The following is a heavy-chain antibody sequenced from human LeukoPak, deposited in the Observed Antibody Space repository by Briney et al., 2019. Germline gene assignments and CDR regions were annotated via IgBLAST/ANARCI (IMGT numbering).Heavy chain of an antibody. Sequence: SETLSLTCTVSAGSINTYYWNWIRQPPGKGLEWIGYIYHSGVTNSNPSLKSRVTISVDTSKNQFSLKLSSVTAADTAVYYCAGDPYNYKWFDIWGQGPMVTVSS. CDR1: AGSINTYY. CDR3: AGDPYNYKWFDI. V-gene: IGHV4-59*01. D-gene: IGHD1-20*01. J-gene: IGHJ5*02. CDR2: IYHSGVT.